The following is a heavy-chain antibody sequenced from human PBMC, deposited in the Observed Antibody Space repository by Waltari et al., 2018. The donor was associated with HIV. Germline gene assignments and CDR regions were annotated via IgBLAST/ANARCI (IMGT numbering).Heavy chain of an antibody. CDR3: ARGGIIAASALSNWFDP. V-gene: IGHV4-34*01. CDR2: VNHSGSI. D-gene: IGHD6-13*01. J-gene: IGHJ5*02. CDR1: GGSFHGYY. Sequence: QVQLQQWGAGLLKPSETLSLTCAVYGGSFHGYYWSWIRQPPGKGLEWIGEVNHSGSINFNPSLKSRVNISVDKPKNQFSLKLNSVTAADTAVYYCARGGIIAASALSNWFDPWGQGTLVTVSS.